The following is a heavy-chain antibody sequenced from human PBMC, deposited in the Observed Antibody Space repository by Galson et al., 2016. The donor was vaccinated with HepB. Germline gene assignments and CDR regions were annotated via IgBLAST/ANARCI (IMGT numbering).Heavy chain of an antibody. Sequence: SLRLSCAASGFTSSNYAMTWVRQPPGKGLEWVSGISRTSSTYYAESVRGRFTISRDNFRSTLTLQINSLTAEDTALYYCAQVGGPPGYNYPAPFDNWGQGTLVTVSS. J-gene: IGHJ4*02. D-gene: IGHD5-24*01. CDR3: AQVGGPPGYNYPAPFDN. CDR2: ISRTSST. CDR1: GFTSSNYA. V-gene: IGHV3-23*01.